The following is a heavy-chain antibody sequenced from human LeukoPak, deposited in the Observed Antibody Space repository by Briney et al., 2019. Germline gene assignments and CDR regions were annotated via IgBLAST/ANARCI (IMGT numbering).Heavy chain of an antibody. D-gene: IGHD3-3*01. J-gene: IGHJ4*02. CDR3: ARDDPTLFWSGSPFY. CDR1: GFTFSNYG. Sequence: GGSLRLSCVASGFTFSNYGMHWVRQAPGKGLEWVAVISYDETNKYYTESVKGRFTISRDNAKNSLYLQMNSLRAEDTAVYYCARDDPTLFWSGSPFYWGQGTLVTVSS. V-gene: IGHV3-30*03. CDR2: ISYDETNK.